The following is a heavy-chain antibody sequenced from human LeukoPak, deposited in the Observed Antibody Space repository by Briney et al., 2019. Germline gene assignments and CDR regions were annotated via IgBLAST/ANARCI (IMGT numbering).Heavy chain of an antibody. J-gene: IGHJ4*02. D-gene: IGHD3-16*02. CDR2: ISGSGGST. CDR3: AKDRDYVWGSYRYAPPPLN. Sequence: PGGSLRLSCAASGSTFSSYAMSWVRQAPGKGLEWVSAISGSGGSTYYADSVKGRFTISRDNSKNTLYLQMNSLRAEDTAVYYCAKDRDYVWGSYRYAPPPLNWGQGTLVTVSS. V-gene: IGHV3-23*01. CDR1: GSTFSSYA.